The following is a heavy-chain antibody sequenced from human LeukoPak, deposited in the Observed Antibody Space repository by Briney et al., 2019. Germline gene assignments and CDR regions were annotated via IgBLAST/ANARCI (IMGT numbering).Heavy chain of an antibody. Sequence: GGSLRLSCTASAFTLGDWYMSWIRQAPGKGLEWISYISNIGTTTYYAEPVKGRFTISRDNAKNSLYLQMNSLRAEDTAVYYCACDFRYLGHDFWGQGTLVTVSS. J-gene: IGHJ4*02. CDR2: ISNIGTTT. D-gene: IGHD2-21*02. CDR3: ACDFRYLGHDF. V-gene: IGHV3-11*01. CDR1: AFTLGDWY.